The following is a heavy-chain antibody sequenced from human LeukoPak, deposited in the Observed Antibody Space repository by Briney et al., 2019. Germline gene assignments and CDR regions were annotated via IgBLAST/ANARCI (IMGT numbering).Heavy chain of an antibody. CDR3: ARLAGATLVVDY. J-gene: IGHJ4*02. CDR1: GGSISSYY. CDR2: IYYSGST. V-gene: IGHV4-59*08. Sequence: SETLSLTCTVSGGSISSYYWSWIRQPPGKGLEWIGYIYYSGSTNYNPSLESRVTISVDTSKNQFSLKLSSVTAADTAVYYCARLAGATLVVDYWGQGTLVTVSS. D-gene: IGHD1-26*01.